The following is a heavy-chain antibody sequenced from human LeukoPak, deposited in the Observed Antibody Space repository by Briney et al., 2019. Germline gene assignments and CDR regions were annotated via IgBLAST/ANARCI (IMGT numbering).Heavy chain of an antibody. D-gene: IGHD3-16*01. V-gene: IGHV3-15*01. CDR3: TTVISPNRQSRWGYFQH. CDR1: GFTFSNAW. Sequence: PGGSLRLSCAASGFTFSNAWMSWVRQAPGKGLEWVGRIKSKTDGGTTDYAAPVKGRFTISRDDSKNTLYLQMNSLKTEDTAVYYCTTVISPNRQSRWGYFQHWGQGTLVTVPS. J-gene: IGHJ1*01. CDR2: IKSKTDGGTT.